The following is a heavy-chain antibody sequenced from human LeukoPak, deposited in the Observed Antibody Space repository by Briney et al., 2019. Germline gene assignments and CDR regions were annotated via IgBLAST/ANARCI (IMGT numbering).Heavy chain of an antibody. CDR2: IIGSGGST. D-gene: IGHD3-3*01. CDR3: ARDAIRFLEWLSQYYFDY. Sequence: GGSLRLSCAASGFTFTAYDMSWVRQAPGKGLEWVSAIIGSGGSTYYADSVKGRFTISRDNSKNTLYLQMNSLRAEDTAVYYCARDAIRFLEWLSQYYFDYWGQGTLVTVSS. J-gene: IGHJ4*02. CDR1: GFTFTAYD. V-gene: IGHV3-23*01.